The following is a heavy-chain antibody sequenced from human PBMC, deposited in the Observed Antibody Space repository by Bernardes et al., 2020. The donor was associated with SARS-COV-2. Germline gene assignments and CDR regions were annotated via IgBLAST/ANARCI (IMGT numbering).Heavy chain of an antibody. Sequence: SGPTLVKPTQTLTLTCTFSGFSLSTSGVGVGWIHQPPGKALEWLALIYWDDDKRYSPSLKSRLTITKDTSKNQVVLTMTNMDPVDTATYYCAHEGGYCSGGSCYAETEFDYWGQGTLVTVSS. CDR2: IYWDDDK. CDR3: AHEGGYCSGGSCYAETEFDY. V-gene: IGHV2-5*02. J-gene: IGHJ4*02. CDR1: GFSLSTSGVG. D-gene: IGHD2-15*01.